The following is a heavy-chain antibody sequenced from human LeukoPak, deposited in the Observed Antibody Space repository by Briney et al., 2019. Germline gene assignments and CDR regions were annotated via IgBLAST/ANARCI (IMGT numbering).Heavy chain of an antibody. V-gene: IGHV4-38-2*02. CDR1: GYSISSGYY. D-gene: IGHD3-10*01. Sequence: SETLSLTCTVSGYSISSGYYWGWIRQPPGKGLEWIGSIYHSGSTYYNPSLKSRVTISVDTSKNQFSLKLSSVTAADTAVYYCARDGDYHGSGSYWVYWGQGTLVTVSS. CDR2: IYHSGST. CDR3: ARDGDYHGSGSYWVY. J-gene: IGHJ4*02.